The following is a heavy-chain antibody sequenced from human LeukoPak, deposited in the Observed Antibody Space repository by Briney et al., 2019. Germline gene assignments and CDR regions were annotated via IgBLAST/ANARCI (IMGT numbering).Heavy chain of an antibody. V-gene: IGHV3-33*01. CDR3: ARMTARDDAFDI. Sequence: GGSLRLSCAASGFTFSSYGMHWVRQAPGKGLEWVAVIRYDGSNKYYADSVKGRFTISRDNSKNTLYLQMNSLRAEDTAVYYCARMTARDDAFDIWGQGTMVTVSS. D-gene: IGHD5-18*01. CDR1: GFTFSSYG. CDR2: IRYDGSNK. J-gene: IGHJ3*02.